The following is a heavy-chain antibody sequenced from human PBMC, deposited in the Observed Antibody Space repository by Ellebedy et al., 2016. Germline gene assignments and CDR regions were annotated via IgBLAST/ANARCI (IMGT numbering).Heavy chain of an antibody. J-gene: IGHJ4*02. CDR1: GFTFNDYA. CDR2: ISWDSAVI. CDR3: AKGTMDDFYR. V-gene: IGHV3-9*01. Sequence: SLKISXAGSGFTFNDYALHWVRQAPGKGLEWVSGISWDSAVIGYGGSVKGRFTISKDSAKNYLYLQMNSLRPEDTAFYYCAKGTMDDFYRWGQGTLVTVSS. D-gene: IGHD4/OR15-4a*01.